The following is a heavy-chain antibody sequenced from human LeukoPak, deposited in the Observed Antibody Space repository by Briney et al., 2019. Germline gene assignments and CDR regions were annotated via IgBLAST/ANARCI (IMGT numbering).Heavy chain of an antibody. D-gene: IGHD3-22*01. CDR1: GGTFSSYA. J-gene: IGHJ4*02. CDR2: IIPIFGIA. Sequence: GASVKASCKASGGTFSSYAISWVRQAPGQGLEWMGRIIPIFGIANYAQKFQGRVTITADKSTSTAYMELSSLRSEDTAVYYCARAQVPDYYDSSGYASFDYWGQGTLVTVSS. V-gene: IGHV1-69*04. CDR3: ARAQVPDYYDSSGYASFDY.